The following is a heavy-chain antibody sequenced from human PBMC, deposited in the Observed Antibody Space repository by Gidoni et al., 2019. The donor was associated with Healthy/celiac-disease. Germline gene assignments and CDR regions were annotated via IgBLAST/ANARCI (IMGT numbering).Heavy chain of an antibody. V-gene: IGHV1-2*04. CDR2: INPNSGGT. J-gene: IGHJ6*02. CDR1: GYTFTGYY. CDR3: ARESSSGSYDYYGMDV. D-gene: IGHD3-10*01. Sequence: QVQLVQSGAEVKKPGASVKVSCKASGYTFTGYYMHWVRQAPGQGLEWMGWINPNSGGTNYAQKFQGWVTMTRDTSISTAYMELSRLRSDDTAVYYCARESSSGSYDYYGMDVWGQGTTVTVS.